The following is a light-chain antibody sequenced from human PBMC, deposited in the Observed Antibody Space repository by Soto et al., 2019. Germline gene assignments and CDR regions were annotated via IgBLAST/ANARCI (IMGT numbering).Light chain of an antibody. V-gene: IGLV2-8*01. CDR1: SSDGGGYNY. Sequence: QSALTQRPSASGSPGQSVTISCTGTSSDGGGYNYVSWYQQHPGKAPKLMIYEVSKRPSGVPDRFSGSKSGNTASLTVSGLQAEDEADYYCSSYAGSNPHVVFGGGTKLTVL. J-gene: IGLJ2*01. CDR3: SSYAGSNPHVV. CDR2: EVS.